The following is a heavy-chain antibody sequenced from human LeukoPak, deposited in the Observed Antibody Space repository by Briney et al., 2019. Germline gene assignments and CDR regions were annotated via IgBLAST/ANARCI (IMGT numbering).Heavy chain of an antibody. CDR3: AKDGLLGDDAFDI. J-gene: IGHJ3*02. Sequence: GGSLRLSCAASGFTFSSYGMHWVRQAPGKGLEWVAFIRYDGSNKYYADSVKGRFTISRDNFKNTLYLQMNSLRAEDTAVYYCAKDGLLGDDAFDIWGQGTMVTVSS. CDR1: GFTFSSYG. D-gene: IGHD2-15*01. CDR2: IRYDGSNK. V-gene: IGHV3-30*02.